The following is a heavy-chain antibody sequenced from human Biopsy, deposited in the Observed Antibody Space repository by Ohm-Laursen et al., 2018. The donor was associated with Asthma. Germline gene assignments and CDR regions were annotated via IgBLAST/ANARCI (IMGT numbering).Heavy chain of an antibody. V-gene: IGHV4-61*01. J-gene: IGHJ2*01. CDR2: ISYSGST. D-gene: IGHD2-15*01. CDR1: GGSVSSGSCY. CDR3: ARVPTTLRYFDL. Sequence: TLSLTCSVSGGSVSSGSCYWSWIRQPPGKGLAWVSYISYSGSTDYNPSLKSRLTISMDTSKNQFSLKLSSVTAADTAVYYCARVPTTLRYFDLWGRGTLVTVSS.